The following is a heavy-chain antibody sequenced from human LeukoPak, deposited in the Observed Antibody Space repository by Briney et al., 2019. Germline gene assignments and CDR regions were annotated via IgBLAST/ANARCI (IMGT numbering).Heavy chain of an antibody. V-gene: IGHV3-30*02. CDR1: GFTFSAHN. D-gene: IGHD3-16*01. J-gene: IGHJ4*02. CDR3: GKDGGGGTYFFDY. CDR2: IDHDGSQK. Sequence: GGSLRLSCAVSGFTFSAHNMHWVRQAPGKGLEWVTFIDHDGSQKFYADSVKGRFTISRDNSKNALYLHINSLRPEDTAVYYFGKDGGGGTYFFDYWGQGSLVTVSS.